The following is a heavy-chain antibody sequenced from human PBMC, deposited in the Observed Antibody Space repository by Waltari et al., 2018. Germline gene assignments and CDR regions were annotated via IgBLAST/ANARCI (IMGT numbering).Heavy chain of an antibody. D-gene: IGHD5-12*01. CDR2: IKRSGST. CDR1: DDSFSKYY. V-gene: IGHV4-34*02. CDR3: AREYSSFEPIFDY. Sequence: QVQLQQWGAGLLQPSETLSVTCEVFDDSFSKYYWVWIRQSPGKGLEWIGEIKRSGSTNYNPSLKGRVTISLDMSKKQVSLRVTSVTAADTAVYYCAREYSSFEPIFDYWGRGTLVTVSS. J-gene: IGHJ4*02.